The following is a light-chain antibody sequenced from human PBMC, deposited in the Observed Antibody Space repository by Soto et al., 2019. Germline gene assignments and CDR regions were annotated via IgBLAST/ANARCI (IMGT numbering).Light chain of an antibody. CDR1: QSVSSN. CDR3: QQYNNWPL. V-gene: IGKV3-15*01. Sequence: ERVMTQSPATLSVSPGERATLSCRASQSVSSNLAWYQQKPGQAPRLLIYGASTRATGIPARFSGSGSGTEFTLNISSLQSEDFAVYYCQQYNNWPLFGGGTKVEIK. J-gene: IGKJ4*01. CDR2: GAS.